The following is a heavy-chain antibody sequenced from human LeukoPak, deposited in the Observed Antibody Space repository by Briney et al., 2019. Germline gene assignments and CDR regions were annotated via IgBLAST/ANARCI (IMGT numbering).Heavy chain of an antibody. CDR2: IRYDGSNK. Sequence: GGSLRLSCAASGFTFSSYGMHWVRQAPGKGLEWVAFIRYDGSNKYYADSVKGRFTISRDNSKNTLYLQMNSLRAEDTAVYYCARDKGMVATIDYWGQGTLVTVSS. CDR3: ARDKGMVATIDY. D-gene: IGHD5-12*01. CDR1: GFTFSSYG. J-gene: IGHJ4*02. V-gene: IGHV3-30*02.